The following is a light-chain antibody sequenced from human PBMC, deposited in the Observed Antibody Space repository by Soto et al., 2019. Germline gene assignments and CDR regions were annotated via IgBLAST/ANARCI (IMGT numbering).Light chain of an antibody. Sequence: QSALTQPPSASGTPGQKVTISCSGSSSNIGSNAVNWYQQVPGTAPKLLIYSDDQRPSGVPDRFSGSKSGTSASLAISGLQSEDEADYICAAWNDNLNVPSYVFGTGTKVTVL. CDR1: SSNIGSNA. V-gene: IGLV1-44*01. J-gene: IGLJ1*01. CDR3: AAWNDNLNVPSYV. CDR2: SDD.